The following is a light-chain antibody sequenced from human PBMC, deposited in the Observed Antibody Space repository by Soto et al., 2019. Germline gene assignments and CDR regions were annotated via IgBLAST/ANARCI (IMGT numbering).Light chain of an antibody. V-gene: IGKV3-20*01. CDR1: QSVSSN. CDR3: QQYGGSIT. J-gene: IGKJ5*01. CDR2: GAS. Sequence: EIVLRQSHGTLSFSPGERATLSCRASQSVSSNFAWYQQRPGQAPRLLFYGASIRATAVPARFTASGSGTEFTLTISRLEPEDFAVFYCQQYGGSITFGQGTRLEIK.